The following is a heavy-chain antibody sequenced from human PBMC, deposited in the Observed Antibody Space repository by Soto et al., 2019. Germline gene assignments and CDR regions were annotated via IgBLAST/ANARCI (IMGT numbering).Heavy chain of an antibody. J-gene: IGHJ4*02. CDR3: ASGAVADYSRVCDX. Sequence: QTLSLTCAISGDNVSSNSAAWNWIRQSPSRGLECLGSTYYRSKWYKYYDLSVKSRITINVDTSKNQIYLQLTSVTPEDTAVYYCASGAVADYSRVCDXWGQVTPVPVSX. V-gene: IGHV6-1*01. CDR1: GDNVSSNSAA. CDR2: TYYRSKWYK. D-gene: IGHD6-19*01.